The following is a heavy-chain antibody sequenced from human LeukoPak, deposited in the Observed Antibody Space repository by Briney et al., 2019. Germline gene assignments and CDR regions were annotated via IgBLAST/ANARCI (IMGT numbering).Heavy chain of an antibody. V-gene: IGHV1-8*03. J-gene: IGHJ6*03. Sequence: ASVKVSCKASGYTFTSYDINWVRQATGQGLEWMGWMNPNSGNTGYAQKFQGRVTITRNTSISTAYMELSSLRSEDTAVYYCARAWEAAAPYYYYYYMDVWGKGTTVTVSS. CDR3: ARAWEAAAPYYYYYYMDV. CDR1: GYTFTSYD. CDR2: MNPNSGNT. D-gene: IGHD6-13*01.